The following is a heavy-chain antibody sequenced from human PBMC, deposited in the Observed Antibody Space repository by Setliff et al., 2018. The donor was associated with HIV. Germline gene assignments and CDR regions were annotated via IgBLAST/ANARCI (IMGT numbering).Heavy chain of an antibody. V-gene: IGHV3-30*04. CDR1: GFTLTDYP. Sequence: HPGGSLRLSCAASGFTLTDYPMHWVRQAPGNGLEWVAVIASHGTETLYVDSVKGRFTISRDNANNLVYLQMNSLRVEDTAVYFCARWGSGSYERVFDYWGQGMLVTVSS. J-gene: IGHJ4*02. CDR2: IASHGTET. CDR3: ARWGSGSYERVFDY. D-gene: IGHD1-26*01.